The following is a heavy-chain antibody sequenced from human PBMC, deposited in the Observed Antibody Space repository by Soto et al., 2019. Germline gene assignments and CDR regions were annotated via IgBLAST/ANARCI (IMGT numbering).Heavy chain of an antibody. J-gene: IGHJ6*04. CDR2: IIPVFGTA. CDR1: GGSLSNYG. D-gene: IGHD4-17*01. V-gene: IGHV1-69*12. Sequence: QVQLVQSGAEVKKPGSSVKVYCKASGGSLSNYGISWVRQAPGQGLEWMGGIIPVFGTANYAQKFQGRVTITADESTSIVYMDVTSLRSEDTAVYYCARGDATKIVVTTYYGMDGWGKGTTVTVSS. CDR3: ARGDATKIVVTTYYGMDG.